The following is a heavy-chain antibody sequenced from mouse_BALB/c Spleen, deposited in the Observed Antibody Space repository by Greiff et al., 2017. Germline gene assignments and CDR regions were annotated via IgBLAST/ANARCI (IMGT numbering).Heavy chain of an antibody. Sequence: EVQLQQSGPELVKPGASVKMSCKASGYTFTSYVMHWVKQKPGQGLEWIGYINPYNDGTKYNEKFKGKATLTSDKSSSTAYMELSSLTSEDSAVYYCAGHGYYEGDYAMDYWGQGTSVTVSS. CDR1: GYTFTSYV. V-gene: IGHV1-14*01. D-gene: IGHD2-3*01. CDR3: AGHGYYEGDYAMDY. CDR2: INPYNDGT. J-gene: IGHJ4*01.